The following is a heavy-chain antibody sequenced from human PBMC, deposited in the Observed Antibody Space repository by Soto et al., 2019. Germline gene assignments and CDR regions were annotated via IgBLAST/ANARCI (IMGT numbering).Heavy chain of an antibody. CDR2: IWYDGSNK. CDR3: ARDMGMEKGTIAVAGNHRHYFDY. D-gene: IGHD6-19*01. J-gene: IGHJ4*02. Sequence: QVQLVESGGGVVQPGRSLRLSCAASGFTFSSYGMHWVRQAPGKGLEWVAVIWYDGSNKYYADSVKGRFTISRDNSKNTLYLQKNSLRAEDTAVYYCARDMGMEKGTIAVAGNHRHYFDYWGQGTLVTVSS. CDR1: GFTFSSYG. V-gene: IGHV3-33*01.